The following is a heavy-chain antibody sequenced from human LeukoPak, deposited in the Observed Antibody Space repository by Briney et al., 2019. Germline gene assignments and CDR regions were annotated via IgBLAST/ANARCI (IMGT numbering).Heavy chain of an antibody. J-gene: IGHJ4*02. Sequence: SETLSLTCTVSGGSISRTAYYWGWIRQPPGKGLEWIGSIYYNGNIYYNPSLKSRVTISVDTAKNQLSLKLTSVTDADTAVYYCARHADSGFGELAFDYWGQGTLVTVSS. CDR2: IYYNGNI. V-gene: IGHV4-39*01. CDR1: GGSISRTAYY. CDR3: ARHADSGFGELAFDY. D-gene: IGHD3-10*01.